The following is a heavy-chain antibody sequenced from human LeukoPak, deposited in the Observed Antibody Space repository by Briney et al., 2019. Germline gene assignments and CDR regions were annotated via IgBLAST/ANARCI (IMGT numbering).Heavy chain of an antibody. CDR1: GFTFSNAW. J-gene: IGHJ4*02. V-gene: IGHV3-15*01. Sequence: GGSLRLSCAASGFTFSNAWMSWVRQAPGEGLEWVGRIKSKTDGGTTDYAAPVKGRFTISRDDSKNTLYLQMNSLKTEDTAVYYCTTAKFHFETTMVRGVIYDFDYWGQGTLVTVSS. CDR3: TTAKFHFETTMVRGVIYDFDY. CDR2: IKSKTDGGTT. D-gene: IGHD3-10*01.